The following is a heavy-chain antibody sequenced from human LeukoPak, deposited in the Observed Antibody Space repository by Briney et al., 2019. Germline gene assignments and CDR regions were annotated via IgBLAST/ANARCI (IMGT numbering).Heavy chain of an antibody. V-gene: IGHV3-30-3*01. CDR2: ISYDGSNK. D-gene: IGHD6-13*01. CDR3: ARGSTAFGSSSWYFDY. J-gene: IGHJ4*02. Sequence: GRSLRLSCAASGFTFSSYAMPWVRQAPGKGLEWVAVISYDGSNKYYADSVKGRFTISRDNSKNTLYLQMNSLRAEDTAVYYCARGSTAFGSSSWYFDYWGQGTLVTVSS. CDR1: GFTFSSYA.